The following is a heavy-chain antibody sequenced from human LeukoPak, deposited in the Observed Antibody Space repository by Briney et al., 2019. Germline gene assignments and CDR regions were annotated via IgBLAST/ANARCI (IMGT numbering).Heavy chain of an antibody. D-gene: IGHD3-22*01. CDR2: ISGSGGST. V-gene: IGHV3-23*01. CDR3: AKDLRPNAYYYDLD. CDR1: GFTFSSYA. Sequence: GASLRLSCAASGFTFSSYAMSWVRQAPGKGLEWVSAISGSGGSTYYADSVKGRITISRDNSKNTPYLQMNSLRAEDTAVYYCAKDLRPNAYYYDLDWGQGTLVTVSS. J-gene: IGHJ4*02.